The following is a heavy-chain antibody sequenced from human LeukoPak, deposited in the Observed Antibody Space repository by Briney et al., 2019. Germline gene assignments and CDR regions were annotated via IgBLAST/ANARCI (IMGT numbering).Heavy chain of an antibody. V-gene: IGHV4-39*07. CDR2: IYYSGST. J-gene: IGHJ5*02. Sequence: PSETLSLTCTVSGGSISSSSYYWGWIRQPPGKGLEWIGSIYYSGSTYYNPSLKSRVTISVDTSKNQFSLKLSSVTAADTAVYYCARGRRIVATGYNWFDPWGQGTLVTVSS. CDR3: ARGRRIVATGYNWFDP. D-gene: IGHD5-12*01. CDR1: GGSISSSSYY.